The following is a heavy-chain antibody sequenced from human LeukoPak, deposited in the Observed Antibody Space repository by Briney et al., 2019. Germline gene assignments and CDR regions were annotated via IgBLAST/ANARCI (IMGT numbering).Heavy chain of an antibody. CDR3: ATTLGFWSGYPVDY. CDR2: INPSGGST. Sequence: ASVKVSCKASGYTFTSYYMHWVRQAPGQGLEWMGIINPSGGSTSYAQKFQGRVTMTEDTSTDTAYMELSSLRSEDTAVYYCATTLGFWSGYPVDYWGQGTLVTVSS. CDR1: GYTFTSYY. V-gene: IGHV1-46*01. D-gene: IGHD3-3*01. J-gene: IGHJ4*02.